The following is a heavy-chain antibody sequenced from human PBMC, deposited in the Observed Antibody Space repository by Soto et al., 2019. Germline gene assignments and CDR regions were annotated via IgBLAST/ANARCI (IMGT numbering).Heavy chain of an antibody. Sequence: PGGSLRLSCAASGFTFSSYGMHWVRQAPGKGLEWVAVIWYDGSNKYYADSVKGRFTISRDNSKNTLYLQMNSLRAEDTAVYYCARGAAIEYCSSTSCTDNYYYYGMDVWGQGTTVTVS. D-gene: IGHD2-2*01. V-gene: IGHV3-33*01. J-gene: IGHJ6*02. CDR3: ARGAAIEYCSSTSCTDNYYYYGMDV. CDR1: GFTFSSYG. CDR2: IWYDGSNK.